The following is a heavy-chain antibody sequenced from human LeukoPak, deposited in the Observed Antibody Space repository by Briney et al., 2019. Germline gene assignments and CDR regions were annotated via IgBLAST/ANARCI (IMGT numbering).Heavy chain of an antibody. J-gene: IGHJ4*02. D-gene: IGHD5-12*01. V-gene: IGHV3-15*01. CDR2: IRNDRIT. Sequence: PGGSLRLSCVLSGLTFSDAWMSWVRQAPGKGLEWVGRIRNDRITDYAAPVQGRFSISRDNSKNTFYLQMNSLRTEDSGMYFCTWMATIFTVDYWGQGTLVTVSS. CDR1: GLTFSDAW. CDR3: TWMATIFTVDY.